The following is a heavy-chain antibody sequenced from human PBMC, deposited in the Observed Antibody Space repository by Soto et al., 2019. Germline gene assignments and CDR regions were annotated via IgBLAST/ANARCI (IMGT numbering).Heavy chain of an antibody. Sequence: SETLSLTCTVSGGSVSSGGYYWSWIRQHPGKGLEWIGYIYYSGSTNYNPSLKSRVTISVDTSKNQFSLKLSSVTAADTAVYYCARDLDSSGYYSHWGQGTLVTVSS. CDR3: ARDLDSSGYYSH. CDR2: IYYSGST. D-gene: IGHD3-22*01. V-gene: IGHV4-61*08. CDR1: GGSVSSGGYY. J-gene: IGHJ4*02.